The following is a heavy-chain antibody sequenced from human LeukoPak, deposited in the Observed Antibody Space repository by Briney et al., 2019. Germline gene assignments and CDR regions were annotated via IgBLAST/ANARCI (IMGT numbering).Heavy chain of an antibody. Sequence: GGSLRLSCTGSGFNFGDNSVGWFRQAPGKGLEWVGFIRSKANGATTEYAASVKGGSTISRDDSKSIAYLHMNSLKTEDTAVYYCAAPSNWGRYGTFDVWGQGAMVTVSS. CDR1: GFNFGDNS. V-gene: IGHV3-49*03. CDR3: AAPSNWGRYGTFDV. CDR2: IRSKANGATT. D-gene: IGHD7-27*01. J-gene: IGHJ3*01.